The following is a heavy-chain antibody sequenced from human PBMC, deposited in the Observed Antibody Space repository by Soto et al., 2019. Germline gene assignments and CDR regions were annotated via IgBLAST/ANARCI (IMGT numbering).Heavy chain of an antibody. Sequence: QVQLVQSGAEMREPGSSVKVSCKASGGTFSSSAINWLRQAPGQGPEWMGGIIPTFGTANYIEKFRGRVTITADTSTSKAYMGVSSLTSEDTAMYFCARSETAGHRGFDIWGQGTMVTVSS. CDR3: ARSETAGHRGFDI. J-gene: IGHJ3*02. CDR2: IIPTFGTA. CDR1: GGTFSSSA. D-gene: IGHD6-19*01. V-gene: IGHV1-69*06.